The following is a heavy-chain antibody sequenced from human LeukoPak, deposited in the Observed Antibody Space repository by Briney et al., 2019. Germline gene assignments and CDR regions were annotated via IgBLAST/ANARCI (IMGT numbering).Heavy chain of an antibody. V-gene: IGHV1-24*01. J-gene: IGHJ4*02. Sequence: ASLKVPCKVSGYTLTELSMHWVRHDPGKGLDWIGSFDPADGETIYAQKFQGRVTMTEDTSTDTAYMELSSLRSEDTAVFFFTKNTAYDILTGYHRPFGYWGQGTLVTVSS. CDR3: TKNTAYDILTGYHRPFGY. CDR2: FDPADGET. D-gene: IGHD3-9*01. CDR1: GYTLTELS.